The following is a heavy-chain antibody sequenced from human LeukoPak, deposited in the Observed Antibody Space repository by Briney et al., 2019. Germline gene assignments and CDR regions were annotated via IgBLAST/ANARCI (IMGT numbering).Heavy chain of an antibody. Sequence: SQTLSLTCTISGGSFSWGGSYWSWIRQPPGKGPEYIGYIYLSGTTNYNPSLESRVTISVDTSKNQLSLKLRSVTAADTAVYYCASSKYCNSTTCIDYWGQGTLVSVSS. V-gene: IGHV4-61*08. CDR2: IYLSGTT. CDR1: GGSFSWGGSY. CDR3: ASSKYCNSTTCIDY. D-gene: IGHD2-2*01. J-gene: IGHJ4*02.